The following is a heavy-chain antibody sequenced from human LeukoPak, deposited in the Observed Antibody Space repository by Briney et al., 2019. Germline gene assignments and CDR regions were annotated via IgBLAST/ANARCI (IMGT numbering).Heavy chain of an antibody. CDR1: GFTFSSYG. CDR3: AKDPGHSSGWYYFDY. V-gene: IGHV3-30*18. Sequence: PGGSLRLSCAASGFTFSSYGMHWVRQAPGKGLEWVAVISYDGSNKYYADSVKGRFTISRDNSKNTLYLQMNSLRAEDTAVYYCAKDPGHSSGWYYFDYWGQGTLVTVSS. CDR2: ISYDGSNK. D-gene: IGHD6-19*01. J-gene: IGHJ4*02.